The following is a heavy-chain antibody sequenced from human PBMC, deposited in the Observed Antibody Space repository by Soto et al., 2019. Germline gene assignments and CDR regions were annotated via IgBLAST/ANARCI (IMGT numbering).Heavy chain of an antibody. CDR3: AREYCSGGSCYSFGYYFDY. Sequence: DTLSRTCSVSGGSISSYYWSWIRQSAGKRLQWSGLIYHSASQNCNPSLKSRVTMSVDTPKNQFSLELSSVTAADTAVYYCAREYCSGGSCYSFGYYFDYWGQGTLVTV. V-gene: IGHV4-4*07. CDR1: GGSISSYY. D-gene: IGHD2-15*01. CDR2: IYHSASQ. J-gene: IGHJ4*02.